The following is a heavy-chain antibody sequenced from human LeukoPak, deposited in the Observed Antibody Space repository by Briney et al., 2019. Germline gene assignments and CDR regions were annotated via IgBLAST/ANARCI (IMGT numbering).Heavy chain of an antibody. J-gene: IGHJ4*02. CDR2: ISSRSSTI. CDR3: ARGCSGGSCFGDFDY. CDR1: GFSFSDHY. V-gene: IGHV3-11*04. Sequence: GGSLRLSCAASGFSFSDHYMSWIRQAPGKGLEWISYISSRSSTIYYADSVKGRFTISRDNAKNSLYLQMNSLRDEDTAVYYCARGCSGGSCFGDFDYWGQGTLGTVSS. D-gene: IGHD2-15*01.